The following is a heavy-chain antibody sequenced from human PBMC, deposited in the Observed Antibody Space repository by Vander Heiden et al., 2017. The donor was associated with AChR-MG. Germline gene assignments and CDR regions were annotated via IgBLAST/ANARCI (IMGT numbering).Heavy chain of an antibody. Sequence: QVQLQESGPGLVPPSETLSLTCAVSSGSVSGGSYYWNWIRQPPGKGMEWLRYIYYSGSTTSNPSLKIRVTISVDTSKNQFSLRLSSVPAADTAVYYCARALNTGSAFYYNMDVWGKGTKGTGSS. D-gene: IGHD2-15*01. CDR3: ARALNTGSAFYYNMDV. CDR1: SGSVSGGSYY. CDR2: IYYSGST. V-gene: IGHV4-61*01. J-gene: IGHJ6*03.